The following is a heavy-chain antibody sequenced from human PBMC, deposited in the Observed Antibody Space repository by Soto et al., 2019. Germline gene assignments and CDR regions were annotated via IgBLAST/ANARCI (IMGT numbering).Heavy chain of an antibody. V-gene: IGHV4-34*01. Sequence: QVQLQQWGAGLLKPSDTLSLTCAVYGGSFSTYYCSWIRQPPGKGLEWIGDLNDSGSTNYNASLKSRATMSLDTSKNQFSLKLTSVTAADTAVYYCARGRGWVQHWGQGTLVTVSS. CDR2: LNDSGST. CDR3: ARGRGWVQH. J-gene: IGHJ1*01. D-gene: IGHD3-10*01. CDR1: GGSFSTYY.